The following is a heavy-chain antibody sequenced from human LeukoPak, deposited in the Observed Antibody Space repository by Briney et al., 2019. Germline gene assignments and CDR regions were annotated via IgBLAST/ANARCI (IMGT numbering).Heavy chain of an antibody. CDR1: GGSISSSSYY. CDR3: ARDGITIFGVVFPFDP. V-gene: IGHV4-39*07. J-gene: IGHJ5*02. Sequence: PSETLSLTCTVSGGSISSSSYYWGWIRQPPGKGLEWIGSIYYSGSTYYNPSLKSRVTISVDTSKNQFSLKLSSVTAADTAVYYCARDGITIFGVVFPFDPWGQGTLVTVSS. CDR2: IYYSGST. D-gene: IGHD3-3*01.